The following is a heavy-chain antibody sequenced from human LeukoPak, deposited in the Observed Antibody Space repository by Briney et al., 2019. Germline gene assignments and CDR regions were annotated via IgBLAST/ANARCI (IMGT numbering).Heavy chain of an antibody. CDR1: GGSISSSSYY. CDR2: IYYSGST. J-gene: IGHJ5*02. V-gene: IGHV4-39*01. CDR3: ARQVIAVAGTGWFDP. Sequence: SETLSLTCTVSGGSISSSSYYWGWIRQPPGKGLEWIGSIYYSGSTYYNPSLKSRVTISVDTSKNQFSPKLSSVTAADTAVYYCARQVIAVAGTGWFDPWGQGALVTVSS. D-gene: IGHD6-19*01.